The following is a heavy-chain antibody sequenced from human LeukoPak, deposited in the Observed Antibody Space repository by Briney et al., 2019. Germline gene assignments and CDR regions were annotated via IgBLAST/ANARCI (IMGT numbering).Heavy chain of an antibody. V-gene: IGHV3-21*01. CDR2: ISSSSSYI. CDR1: GFTFSSYS. Sequence: GGSLRLSCAASGFTFSSYSMNWVRQAPGKGLEWVSSISSSSSYIYYADSVKGRFTISRDNAKNSLYLQMNSLRAEDTAVYYCARAYYDIAYYFDYWGQGTLVTVSS. J-gene: IGHJ4*02. D-gene: IGHD3-9*01. CDR3: ARAYYDIAYYFDY.